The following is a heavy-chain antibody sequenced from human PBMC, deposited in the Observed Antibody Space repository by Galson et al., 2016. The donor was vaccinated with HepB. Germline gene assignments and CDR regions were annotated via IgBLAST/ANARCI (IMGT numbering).Heavy chain of an antibody. CDR1: GGSISSFY. V-gene: IGHV4-59*01. Sequence: SETLSLTCTVSGGSISSFYWSWIRQPPGKGLESIGFIYYSGTTNYTNYNPSLKSRVTISLHTSKNQFSLRVRSVTTADTAAYYFASSPYFDSFGYTFDSWGQGTVVTVSS. J-gene: IGHJ4*02. CDR2: IYYSGTTNYT. CDR3: ASSPYFDSFGYTFDS. D-gene: IGHD3-22*01.